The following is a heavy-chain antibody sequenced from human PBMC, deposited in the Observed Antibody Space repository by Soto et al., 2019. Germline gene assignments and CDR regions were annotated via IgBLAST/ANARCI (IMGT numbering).Heavy chain of an antibody. V-gene: IGHV4-59*08. CDR2: IYYRGNT. D-gene: IGHD1-26*01. J-gene: IGHJ4*02. Sequence: SETLSLTCTVSGGSIGTYYWSWIRQPPGKGLEWIGYIYYRGNTDYNPSLKSRVTISLDTPKNQFSLKLSSVTAADTAVYYCARGGPGDDDRIFEYWGKGTLVTVS. CDR1: GGSIGTYY. CDR3: ARGGPGDDDRIFEY.